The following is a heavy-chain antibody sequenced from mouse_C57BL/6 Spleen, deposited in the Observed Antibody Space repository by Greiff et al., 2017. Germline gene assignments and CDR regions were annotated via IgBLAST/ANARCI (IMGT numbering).Heavy chain of an antibody. CDR3: ARCPLYDGYLYYFDY. Sequence: QVQLQQSGPELVKPGASVKISCKASGYAFSSSWMNWVKQRPGKGLEWIGRIYPGDGDTNYNGKFKGKATLTADKSSSTAYMQLSSLTSEDSAVYFCARCPLYDGYLYYFDYWGQGTTLTVSS. D-gene: IGHD2-3*01. CDR1: GYAFSSSW. V-gene: IGHV1-82*01. CDR2: IYPGDGDT. J-gene: IGHJ2*01.